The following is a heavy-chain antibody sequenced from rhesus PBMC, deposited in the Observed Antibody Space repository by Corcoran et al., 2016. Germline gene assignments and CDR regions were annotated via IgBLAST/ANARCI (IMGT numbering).Heavy chain of an antibody. Sequence: QVQLQESGPGLVKPSETLYLTCAVSGYSISGNYWAWIRQTPGQGLEWIGYIYGSTWITICNPALKSRVYISTDTSKNQFSLKLNSVTAADTAVYFCAQWDRGSALHWGQGVLGTVSS. J-gene: IGHJ4*01. CDR2: IYGSTWIT. V-gene: IGHV4-147*01. CDR3: AQWDRGSALH. CDR1: GYSISGNY. D-gene: IGHD1-44*01.